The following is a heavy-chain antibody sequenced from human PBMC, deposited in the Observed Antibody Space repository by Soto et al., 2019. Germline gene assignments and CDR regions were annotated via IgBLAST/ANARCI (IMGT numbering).Heavy chain of an antibody. CDR3: ARELAVAGTAIMFFDH. J-gene: IGHJ4*02. CDR2: ISYDGSYT. D-gene: IGHD6-19*01. Sequence: QVHLVESGGGVVQPGGSLRLSCVDSGFTFSNYAMHWVRQAPGKGLECVAKISYDGSYTNYADSVKGRFTVSRDNSKNTLYLQMNSLRAEDTAVYFCARELAVAGTAIMFFDHWGQGTLVTVSS. V-gene: IGHV3-30-3*01. CDR1: GFTFSNYA.